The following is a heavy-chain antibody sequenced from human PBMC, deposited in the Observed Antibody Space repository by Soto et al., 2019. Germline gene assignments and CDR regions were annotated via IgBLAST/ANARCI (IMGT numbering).Heavy chain of an antibody. Sequence: EVQLVESGGGLVKPGGSLRLSCAASGFTFDNAWMSWVRQAPGKGLEWVGRIKSKTDGGTADYAAPVKGRITISRDDSKNTLVLQMNSLKTELTAVYYCSTDRGHLYDFDYWGQGTLVSVSS. J-gene: IGHJ4*02. D-gene: IGHD2-8*01. CDR3: STDRGHLYDFDY. CDR2: IKSKTDGGTA. CDR1: GFTFDNAW. V-gene: IGHV3-15*01.